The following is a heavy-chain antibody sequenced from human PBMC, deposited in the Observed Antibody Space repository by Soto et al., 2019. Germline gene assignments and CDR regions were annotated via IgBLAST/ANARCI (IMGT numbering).Heavy chain of an antibody. V-gene: IGHV4-61*01. J-gene: IGHJ6*02. CDR1: GGSVSSGSYY. CDR3: ARSRPRGVMAYGMDV. D-gene: IGHD3-10*01. Sequence: SETLSLTCTVSGGSVSSGSYYWSWIRQPPGKGLEWIGYIYYSGSTNYNPSLKSRVTISVDTSKNQFSLKLSSVTAADTAVYYCARSRPRGVMAYGMDVWGQGTTVTVSS. CDR2: IYYSGST.